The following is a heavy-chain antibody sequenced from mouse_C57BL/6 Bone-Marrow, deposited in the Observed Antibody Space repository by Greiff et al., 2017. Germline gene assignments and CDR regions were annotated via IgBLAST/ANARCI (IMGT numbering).Heavy chain of an antibody. Sequence: QVQLQQPGAELVKPGASVKMSCKASGYTFTSYWITWVKQRPGQGLEWIGDIYPGSGSTNYNEKFKSQATLTVDTSSSTAYMQRSSLTSEDSAVYYCARGYYRDYYAMDYWGQGTSVTVSS. D-gene: IGHD2-3*01. CDR2: IYPGSGST. CDR3: ARGYYRDYYAMDY. V-gene: IGHV1-55*01. J-gene: IGHJ4*01. CDR1: GYTFTSYW.